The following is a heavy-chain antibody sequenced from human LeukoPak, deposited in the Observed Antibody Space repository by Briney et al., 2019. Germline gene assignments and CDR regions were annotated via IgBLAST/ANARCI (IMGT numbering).Heavy chain of an antibody. CDR3: ARHYAHGSGIYAPFGY. CDR2: IYYSGKT. CDR1: GFTFSSYA. D-gene: IGHD3-10*01. Sequence: PGGSLRLSCIASGFTFSSYAMGWVRQAPGKGLEYIASIYYSGKTYHNPSLRSRVTMSIDSSENQFSLKLSAVTAADTAVYFCARHYAHGSGIYAPFGYWGQGALVTVSS. J-gene: IGHJ4*02. V-gene: IGHV4-39*01.